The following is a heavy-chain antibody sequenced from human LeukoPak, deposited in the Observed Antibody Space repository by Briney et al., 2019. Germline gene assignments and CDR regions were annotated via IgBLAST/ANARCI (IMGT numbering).Heavy chain of an antibody. D-gene: IGHD1-1*01. CDR3: ARALGTY. V-gene: IGHV4-59*01. CDR1: GGSISSYY. CDR2: IYYSGST. Sequence: PSETLFLTCTVSGGSISSYYWSWIRQPPGKGLEWIGYIYYSGSTNYNPSLKSRVTISVDTSKNQFSLKLSSVTAADTAVYYCARALGTYWGQGTLVTVSS. J-gene: IGHJ4*02.